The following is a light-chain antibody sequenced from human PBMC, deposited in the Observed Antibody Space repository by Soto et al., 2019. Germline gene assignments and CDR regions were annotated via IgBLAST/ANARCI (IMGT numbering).Light chain of an antibody. CDR3: QQTYTIPRT. CDR2: AAS. CDR1: QSISSY. J-gene: IGKJ1*01. Sequence: DIQMTQSPSSLSASVGDRVTITCRASQSISSYLNWYQQKPGKAPKFLIYAASSLQSGVPSRFSGSGSGTDFTLTISSLQPEDFATYYCQQTYTIPRTFGQGTTVEI. V-gene: IGKV1-39*01.